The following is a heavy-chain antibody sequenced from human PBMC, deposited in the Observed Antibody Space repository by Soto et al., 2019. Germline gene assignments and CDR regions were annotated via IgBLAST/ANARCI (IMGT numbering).Heavy chain of an antibody. CDR3: ARVRGTNYYGSGADAFDI. V-gene: IGHV4-59*01. CDR2: IYYSGST. J-gene: IGHJ3*02. D-gene: IGHD3-10*01. Sequence: SETLSLTCTVSGGSISSYYWSWIRQPPGKGLEWIGYIYYSGSTNYNPSLKSRVTISVDTSKNQFSLKLSSVTAADTAVYYCARVRGTNYYGSGADAFDIWGQGTMVTVSS. CDR1: GGSISSYY.